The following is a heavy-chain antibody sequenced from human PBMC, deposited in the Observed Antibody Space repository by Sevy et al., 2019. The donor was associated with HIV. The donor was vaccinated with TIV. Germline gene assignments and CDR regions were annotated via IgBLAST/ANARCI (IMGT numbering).Heavy chain of an antibody. CDR1: GYTFTSYD. V-gene: IGHV1-8*01. J-gene: IGHJ6*02. CDR3: AWWWGTSYYYYYALDV. Sequence: ASVKVSCKTSGYTFTSYDIHWVRQATGQGLEWMGWMSAKSGNKGYAQKFQGRVTMTRDTSISTAYMELSSLRSEDTAVYYWAWWWGTSYYYYYALDVWGQGTTVTVSS. D-gene: IGHD2-21*01. CDR2: MSAKSGNK.